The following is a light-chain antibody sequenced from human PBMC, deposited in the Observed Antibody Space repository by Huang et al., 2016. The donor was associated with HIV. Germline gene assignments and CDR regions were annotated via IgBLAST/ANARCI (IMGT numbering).Light chain of an antibody. Sequence: DILLTQSPSSLSESVGDRVTITFRASQNINTYLKWYQQKPGKAPNLLIHSASTLKTVVPSRFSGSGSGTDFTLTVNSRQPEDSATYYCQQGYSALITFGQGTRL. V-gene: IGKV1-39*01. CDR2: SAS. CDR1: QNINTY. CDR3: QQGYSALIT. J-gene: IGKJ5*01.